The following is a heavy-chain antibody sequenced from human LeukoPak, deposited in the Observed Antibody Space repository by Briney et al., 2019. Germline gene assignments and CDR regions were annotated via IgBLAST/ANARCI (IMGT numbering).Heavy chain of an antibody. Sequence: SETLSLTCTVSGGSISSYYWSWIRQPPGKGLEWIGCIYYSGSTNYNPSLKSRVTISVDTSKNQFSLKLSSVTAADTAVYYCARDLVGSYFDYWGQGTLVTVSS. CDR1: GGSISSYY. V-gene: IGHV4-59*01. CDR2: IYYSGST. CDR3: ARDLVGSYFDY. D-gene: IGHD3-10*01. J-gene: IGHJ4*02.